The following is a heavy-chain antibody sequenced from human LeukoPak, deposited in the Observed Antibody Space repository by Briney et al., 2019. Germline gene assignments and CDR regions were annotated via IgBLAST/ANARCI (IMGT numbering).Heavy chain of an antibody. J-gene: IGHJ4*02. V-gene: IGHV3-11*01. CDR2: SSSSGSTI. D-gene: IGHD3/OR15-3a*01. CDR1: GFTLSDYY. CDR3: ARRRDFIDY. Sequence: GGSLRLSCAASGFTLSDYYMSWIRQAPGKGLEWVSYSSSSGSTIYYADSVKGRFAISRDNAKNSLYLQMSSPRAEDTAVYYCARRRDFIDYWGQGTLVTVSS.